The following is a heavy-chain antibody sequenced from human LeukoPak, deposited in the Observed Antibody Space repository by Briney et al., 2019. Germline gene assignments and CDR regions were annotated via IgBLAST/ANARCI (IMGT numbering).Heavy chain of an antibody. CDR1: GFTFSSYG. Sequence: PGGSLRLSCAASGFTFSSYGMHWVRQAPGKGLEWVAVIWYDGSNKYYADSVKGRFTISRDNSKNTLYLQMNSLRAEDTAVYYCARRDVGAGRSYYYYGMDVWGQGTTVTVSS. CDR2: IWYDGSNK. CDR3: ARRDVGAGRSYYYYGMDV. D-gene: IGHD1-26*01. J-gene: IGHJ6*02. V-gene: IGHV3-33*01.